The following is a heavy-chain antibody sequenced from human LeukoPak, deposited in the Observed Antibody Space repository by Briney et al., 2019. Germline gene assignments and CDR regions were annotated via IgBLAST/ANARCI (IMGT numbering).Heavy chain of an antibody. Sequence: DSVKGRFTISRDNSKNTLYLEMNSLRSEDTAVYYCAKRTAATGFGYWGEGGLVTVSS. J-gene: IGHJ4*02. CDR3: AKRTAATGFGY. D-gene: IGHD1-14*01. V-gene: IGHV3-30*02.